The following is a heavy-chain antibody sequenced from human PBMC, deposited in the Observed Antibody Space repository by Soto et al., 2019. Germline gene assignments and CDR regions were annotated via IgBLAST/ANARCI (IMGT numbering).Heavy chain of an antibody. D-gene: IGHD2-2*02. V-gene: IGHV4-59*01. CDR3: ARDMGYCSSTSRYTGTYYYYYGMDV. Sequence: SETLSLTCTVSGGSISSYYWSWIRQPPGKGLEWIGYIYYSGSTNYNPSLKSRVTISVDTSKNQFSLKLSSVTAADTAVYYCARDMGYCSSTSRYTGTYYYYYGMDVWGQGTTVTVSS. J-gene: IGHJ6*02. CDR2: IYYSGST. CDR1: GGSISSYY.